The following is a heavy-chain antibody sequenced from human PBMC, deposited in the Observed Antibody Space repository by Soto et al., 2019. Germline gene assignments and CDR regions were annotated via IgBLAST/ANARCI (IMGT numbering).Heavy chain of an antibody. CDR2: MNPNSGNT. D-gene: IGHD6-6*01. CDR3: ARDASIAAPWEWLDP. Sequence: ASVKVSCKASGYTFTSYDINWVRQATGQGLEWTGWMNPNSGNTGYAQKFQGRVTMTRNTSISTAYMELSSLRSEDTAVYYCARDASIAAPWEWLDPWGQGTLVTVSS. CDR1: GYTFTSYD. J-gene: IGHJ5*02. V-gene: IGHV1-8*01.